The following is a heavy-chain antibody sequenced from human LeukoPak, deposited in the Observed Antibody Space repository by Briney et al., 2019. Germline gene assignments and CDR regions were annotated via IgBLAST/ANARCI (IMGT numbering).Heavy chain of an antibody. J-gene: IGHJ5*02. D-gene: IGHD5-18*01. CDR1: GFTVSSNF. Sequence: GGSLRLSCAAPGFTVSSNFMSWVRQAPGKGLEWVSVIYSDENTHYADSVKGRFTISRDISKNTVYLQMDSLTVEDTAVYYCARDQVGYTYGTSWGQGTLVTVSS. CDR2: IYSDENT. CDR3: ARDQVGYTYGTS. V-gene: IGHV3-66*01.